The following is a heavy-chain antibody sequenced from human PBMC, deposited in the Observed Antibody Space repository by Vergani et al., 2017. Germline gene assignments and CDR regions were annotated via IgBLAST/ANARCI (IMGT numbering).Heavy chain of an antibody. CDR3: ARVNTETNGQLYYYYYMDV. J-gene: IGHJ6*03. Sequence: QVQLQQWGGGLLKPSETLSLTCVVNGGSFTSYHWTWIRQSPGEGLEWVGDIDHTGRPDYNPSLKSRLTMSVDKSRNRFSLTLNSVTDTDTAIYFCARVNTETNGQLYYYYYMDVWGQGTAVTVS. CDR1: GGSFTSYH. CDR2: IDHTGRP. D-gene: IGHD4-11*01. V-gene: IGHV4-34*01.